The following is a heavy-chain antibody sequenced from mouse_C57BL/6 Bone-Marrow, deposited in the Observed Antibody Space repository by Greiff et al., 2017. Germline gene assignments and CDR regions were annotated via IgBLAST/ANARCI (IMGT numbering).Heavy chain of an antibody. J-gene: IGHJ4*01. V-gene: IGHV5-16*01. CDR1: GFTFSDYY. CDR3: ARGEIYYGNYDYAMDY. CDR2: INYDGSST. D-gene: IGHD2-1*01. Sequence: EVKLVESEGGLVQPGSSMKLSCTASGFTFSDYYMAWVRQVPEKGLDWVANINYDGSSTYYLDSLKSRFIISRDNAKNILYLQMSSLKSEDTATYYGARGEIYYGNYDYAMDYWGQGTSVTVSS.